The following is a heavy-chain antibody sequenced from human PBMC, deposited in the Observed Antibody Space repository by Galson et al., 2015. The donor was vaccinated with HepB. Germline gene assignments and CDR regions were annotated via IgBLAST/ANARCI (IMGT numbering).Heavy chain of an antibody. J-gene: IGHJ4*02. CDR2: ISGSGGST. V-gene: IGHV3-23*01. CDR1: GFTFSSYA. D-gene: IGHD6-13*01. CDR3: AKDLGESSWYINPIPFDY. Sequence: SLRLSCAASGFTFSSYAMSWVRQAPGKGLEWVSAISGSGGSTYYADSVKGRFTISRDNSKNTLYLQMNSLRAEDTAVYYCAKDLGESSWYINPIPFDYRGQGTLVTVSS.